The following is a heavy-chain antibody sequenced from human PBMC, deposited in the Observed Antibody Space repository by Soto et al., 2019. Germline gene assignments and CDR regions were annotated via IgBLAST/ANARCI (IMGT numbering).Heavy chain of an antibody. CDR1: GFTFSDYY. CDR3: ARDTAMVTRYYYYGMDV. Sequence: GGSLRLSCAASGFTFSDYYMSWIRQAPGKGLEWVSYISSSGSTIYYADSVKGRFTISRDNAKNSLYLQMNSLRAEDTAVYYCARDTAMVTRYYYYGMDVWGQGTTVTVSS. J-gene: IGHJ6*02. D-gene: IGHD5-18*01. CDR2: ISSSGSTI. V-gene: IGHV3-11*01.